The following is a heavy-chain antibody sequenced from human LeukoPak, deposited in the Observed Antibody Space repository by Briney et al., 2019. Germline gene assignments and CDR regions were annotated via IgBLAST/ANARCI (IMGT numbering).Heavy chain of an antibody. CDR3: ARDISSSWYNGGFDY. J-gene: IGHJ4*02. Sequence: ASVKVSCKASGYTFTGYYMHWVRQAPGQGLEWMGWINPNSGGTNYAQKFQGRVTMTRDTSISTAYMELSRLRSDDTAVYYCARDISSSWYNGGFDYWGQGTLVTVSS. CDR1: GYTFTGYY. CDR2: INPNSGGT. D-gene: IGHD6-13*01. V-gene: IGHV1-2*02.